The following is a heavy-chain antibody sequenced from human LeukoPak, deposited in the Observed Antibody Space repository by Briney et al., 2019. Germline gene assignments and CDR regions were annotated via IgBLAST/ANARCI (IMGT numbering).Heavy chain of an antibody. V-gene: IGHV4-39*02. J-gene: IGHJ4*02. Sequence: SETLSLTCTVSGGSISSSSYYWGWIRQPPGKGLEWIGSIYYSGSTYYNPSLKSRVTISVDTSKNQFSLKLSSVTAADTAVYYCARDGYDSSGHAFDYWGQGTLVTVSS. D-gene: IGHD3-22*01. CDR1: GGSISSSSYY. CDR2: IYYSGST. CDR3: ARDGYDSSGHAFDY.